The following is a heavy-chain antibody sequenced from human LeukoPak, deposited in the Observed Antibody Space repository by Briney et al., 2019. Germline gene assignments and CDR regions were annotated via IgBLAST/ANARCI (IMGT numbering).Heavy chain of an antibody. CDR3: ARSPGRIQLWTYYFDY. D-gene: IGHD5-18*01. CDR2: IGISSNKI. V-gene: IGHV3-21*04. Sequence: GGSLRLSCAASGFTLRSYTMNWVRQAPGKGPEWVSSIGISSNKIYYADSVKGRFIISRDNAKNSVYLQMNSLRAEDTAVYYCARSPGRIQLWTYYFDYWGQGTLVTVSS. CDR1: GFTLRSYT. J-gene: IGHJ4*02.